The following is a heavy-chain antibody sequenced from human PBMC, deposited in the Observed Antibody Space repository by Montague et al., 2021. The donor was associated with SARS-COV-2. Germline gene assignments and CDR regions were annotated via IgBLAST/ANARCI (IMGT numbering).Heavy chain of an antibody. CDR3: TSGREGNYNVMVV. Sequence: CAISGDSVSSNSATWNWVRQSPSRGLEWLGRTYYRSKWYNDYAVSVRGRVTINPDTSKNQFSLQLNSVTPEDTAIYYCTSGREGNYNVMVVWGQGTTVTVSS. CDR1: GDSVSSNSAT. V-gene: IGHV6-1*01. J-gene: IGHJ6*02. CDR2: TYYRSKWYN. D-gene: IGHD1-1*01.